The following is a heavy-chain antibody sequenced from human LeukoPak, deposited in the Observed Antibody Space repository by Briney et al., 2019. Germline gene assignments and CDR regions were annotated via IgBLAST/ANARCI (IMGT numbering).Heavy chain of an antibody. J-gene: IGHJ4*01. CDR3: AKDPIRIGAAIQISAYYFDY. V-gene: IGHV3-30*02. CDR2: IRYDGSNK. D-gene: IGHD6-13*01. Sequence: PGGSLRLSCAASGFTFSSYGMHWVRQAPGKGLEWVAFIRYDGSNKYYADSVKGRFTISRDNSKNTLYLQMNSLRAEDTAVYYCAKDPIRIGAAIQISAYYFDYWGQEPWSPSPQ. CDR1: GFTFSSYG.